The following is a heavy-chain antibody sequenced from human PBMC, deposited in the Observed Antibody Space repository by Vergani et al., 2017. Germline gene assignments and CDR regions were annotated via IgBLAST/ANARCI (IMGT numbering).Heavy chain of an antibody. CDR1: GFTFRIYG. CDR2: IRYDGTKR. V-gene: IGHV3-30*02. Sequence: QVQLVESGGGVVQPGGSLRLSCIAPGFTFRIYGMHWVRQAPGKGLEWVAFIRYDGTKRFYGDSVKGRFTISRDNSQPTVFLQMNSLRADDSAVYYCTKAGQYDRDNFHDSWGQGALVTVAS. CDR3: TKAGQYDRDNFHDS. D-gene: IGHD3-22*01. J-gene: IGHJ1*01.